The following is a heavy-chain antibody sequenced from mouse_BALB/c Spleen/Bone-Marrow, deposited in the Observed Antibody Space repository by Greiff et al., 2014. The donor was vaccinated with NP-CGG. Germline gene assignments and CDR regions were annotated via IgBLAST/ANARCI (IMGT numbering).Heavy chain of an antibody. Sequence: VQLQQPGPSLVKPSQSLSLSCSATGDSITSGYWNWIRKFPGNKLEYMGYISYSGSTYYYPSLKSRISITRDTSKTQYNLQLNSVTAEDTAANYCATGDAFDYWGQGTPVTVST. J-gene: IGHJ4*01. V-gene: IGHV3-8*02. D-gene: IGHD4-1*01. CDR2: ISYSGST. CDR1: GDSITSGY. CDR3: ATGDAFDY.